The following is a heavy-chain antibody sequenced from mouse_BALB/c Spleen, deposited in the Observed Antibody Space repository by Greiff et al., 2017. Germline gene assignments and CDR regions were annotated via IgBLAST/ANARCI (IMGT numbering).Heavy chain of an antibody. D-gene: IGHD2-1*01. CDR3: TRNYGNYGYAMDY. CDR2: IRLKSNNYAT. CDR1: GFTFSNYW. J-gene: IGHJ4*01. V-gene: IGHV6-6*02. Sequence: EVMLVESGGGLVQPGGSMKLSCVASGFTFSNYWMNWVRQSPEKGLEWVAEIRLKSNNYATHYAESVKGRFTISRDDSKSSVYLQMNNLRAEDTGIYYCTRNYGNYGYAMDYWGQGTSVTVSS.